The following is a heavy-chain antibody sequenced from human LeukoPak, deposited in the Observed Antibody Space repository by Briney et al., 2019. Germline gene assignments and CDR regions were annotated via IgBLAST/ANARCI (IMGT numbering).Heavy chain of an antibody. D-gene: IGHD3-22*01. Sequence: SETLSLTCTVSGGSISSGGNYWRWICQPPGKGLEWIGYIYYSGSTNYNPSLKSRVTISVDTSKNQFSLKLSSVTAADTAVYYCARGGYYYDSSGYWGAFDIWGQGTMVTVSS. CDR3: ARGGYYYDSSGYWGAFDI. J-gene: IGHJ3*02. CDR2: IYYSGST. CDR1: GGSISSGGNY. V-gene: IGHV4-61*08.